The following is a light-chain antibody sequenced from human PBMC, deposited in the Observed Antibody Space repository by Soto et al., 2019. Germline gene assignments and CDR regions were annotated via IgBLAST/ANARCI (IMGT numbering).Light chain of an antibody. J-gene: IGKJ2*01. CDR2: PAS. V-gene: IGKV1-27*01. Sequence: DIHMTQSPSSLSASVGDRVTITCRASQCINNYLAWYQQKPGKVPKLLIYPASTLQSGVPSRFSGSGSGTDFTLTISSLQPEVVASDYCQNYTSAPYTCGQGTNLELK. CDR1: QCINNY. CDR3: QNYTSAPYT.